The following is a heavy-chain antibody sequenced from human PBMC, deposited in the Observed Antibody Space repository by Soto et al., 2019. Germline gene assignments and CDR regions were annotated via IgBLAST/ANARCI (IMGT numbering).Heavy chain of an antibody. CDR2: IYYSGST. CDR1: GGSISSSSYY. CDR3: ARYAGDRDAFDI. J-gene: IGHJ3*02. Sequence: QLQLQESGPGLVKPSETLSLTCTVSGGSISSSSYYWGWIRQPPGKGLEWIGSIYYSGSTYYNPSLKSRVTISVDTSKNQYSLKLSSVTAADTAVYYCARYAGDRDAFDIWGQGTMVTVSS. D-gene: IGHD3-16*01. V-gene: IGHV4-39*01.